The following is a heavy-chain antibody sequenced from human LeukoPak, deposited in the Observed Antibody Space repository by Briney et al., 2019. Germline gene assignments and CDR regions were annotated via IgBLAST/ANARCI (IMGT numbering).Heavy chain of an antibody. CDR3: ARGGEVREGVFDY. J-gene: IGHJ4*02. CDR1: NDSISNYY. D-gene: IGHD3-10*01. CDR2: IYYSGST. Sequence: SETLSLTCTVSNDSISNYYWSWIRQPPGKGLEWIGYIYYSGSTNYNPSLKSRVTISVDTSKNQFSLKLGSVTAPDTAVYYCARGGEVREGVFDYWGQGTLVTVSS. V-gene: IGHV4-59*01.